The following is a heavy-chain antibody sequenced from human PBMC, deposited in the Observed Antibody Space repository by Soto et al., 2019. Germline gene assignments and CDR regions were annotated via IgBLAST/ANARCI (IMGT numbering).Heavy chain of an antibody. CDR1: GYSFTSYG. Sequence: QVQVVQSGAEVKKPGASVKVSCKASGYSFTSYGIHWVRQAPGQGLEWMGWISGYSGNTNYAQKFQGRVTMTTDTSTSTAFMDLRNLRSDDTAVYYCARGQWLAEIDSWGQGTLVTVSS. CDR3: ARGQWLAEIDS. J-gene: IGHJ4*02. D-gene: IGHD6-19*01. CDR2: ISGYSGNT. V-gene: IGHV1-18*01.